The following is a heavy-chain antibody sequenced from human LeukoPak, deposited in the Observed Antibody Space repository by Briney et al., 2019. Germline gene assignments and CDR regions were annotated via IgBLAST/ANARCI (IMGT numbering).Heavy chain of an antibody. J-gene: IGHJ4*02. CDR3: ARALYYDFWSGYYFDY. Sequence: PGGSLRLSGAAPGFTFSNFWMSWVRQAPGKGLEWVANIKQDGSEKYYVDSVKGRFTISRDNAKNSLYLQMNSLRAEDTAVYYCARALYYDFWSGYYFDYWGQGTLVTVSS. V-gene: IGHV3-7*01. CDR1: GFTFSNFW. CDR2: IKQDGSEK. D-gene: IGHD3-3*01.